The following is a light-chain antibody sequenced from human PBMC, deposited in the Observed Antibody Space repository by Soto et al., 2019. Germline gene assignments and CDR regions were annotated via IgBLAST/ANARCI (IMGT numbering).Light chain of an antibody. CDR2: DVS. V-gene: IGLV2-14*01. Sequence: QSVLTQPASVSGSPGQSITISCTGTSSDVGGYNYVSWYQQHPGKAPQLMIYDVSYRPSGVSNRFSGSKSGNTASLTISDLQAEDEADYYCTSYTSSSTWVFGGGTKLTVL. CDR1: SSDVGGYNY. CDR3: TSYTSSSTWV. J-gene: IGLJ3*02.